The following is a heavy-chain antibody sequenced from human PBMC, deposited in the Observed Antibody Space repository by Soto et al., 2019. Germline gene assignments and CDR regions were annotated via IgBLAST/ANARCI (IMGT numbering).Heavy chain of an antibody. CDR3: ARDYGLLYDSSGYNDAGAFDI. CDR1: GFTFSSYS. Sequence: GGSLRLSCAASGFTFSSYSMNWVRQAPGKGLEWVSSISSSSSYIYYADSVKGRFTISRDNAKNSLYLQMNSLRAEDTAVYYCARDYGLLYDSSGYNDAGAFDIWGQGTMVTVSS. V-gene: IGHV3-21*01. J-gene: IGHJ3*02. CDR2: ISSSSSYI. D-gene: IGHD3-22*01.